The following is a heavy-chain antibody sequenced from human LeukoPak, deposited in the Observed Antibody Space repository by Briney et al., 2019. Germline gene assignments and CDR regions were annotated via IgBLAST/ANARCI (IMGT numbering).Heavy chain of an antibody. Sequence: ASVKVSCKVSGYTLTELSMHWVRQAPGKGLEWMGGFDPEDGETIYAQKFQGRVTMTEDTSTDTAYMELSSLRSEDTAVYYCATGRASQVTDAFDIWGQGTMVTVSS. V-gene: IGHV1-24*01. D-gene: IGHD1-26*01. J-gene: IGHJ3*02. CDR1: GYTLTELS. CDR2: FDPEDGET. CDR3: ATGRASQVTDAFDI.